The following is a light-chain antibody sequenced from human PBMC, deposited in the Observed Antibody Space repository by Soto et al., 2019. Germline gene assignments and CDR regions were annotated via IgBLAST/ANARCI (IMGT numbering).Light chain of an antibody. CDR2: AAS. V-gene: IGKV1D-8*02. Sequence: AIWMTQSASSLSASLGDRVTINCRVSRAISINLAWYGQRPGKAPDLLIYAASTLQSGVPSRFSGSGSGTDFTLTINFLQSEDFATYYCQQYHAFPWTFGQGTQVEIK. CDR3: QQYHAFPWT. CDR1: RAISIN. J-gene: IGKJ1*01.